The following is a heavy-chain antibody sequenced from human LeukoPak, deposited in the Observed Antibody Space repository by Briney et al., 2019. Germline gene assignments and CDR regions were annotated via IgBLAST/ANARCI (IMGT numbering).Heavy chain of an antibody. CDR3: ARGQLTGYYYMDV. CDR2: INHSGST. D-gene: IGHD1-1*01. CDR1: GGSFSGYY. J-gene: IGHJ6*03. Sequence: PSETLSLTCAVYGGSFSGYYWSWIRQPPGKGLEWIGEINHSGSTNYNPSLKSRVTISVDTSKNQFSLKLSSVTAADTAVYYCARGQLTGYYYMDVWGKGTTVTVSS. V-gene: IGHV4-34*01.